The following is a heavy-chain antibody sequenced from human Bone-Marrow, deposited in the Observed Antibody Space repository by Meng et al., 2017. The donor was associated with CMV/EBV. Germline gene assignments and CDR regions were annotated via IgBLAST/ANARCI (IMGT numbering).Heavy chain of an antibody. V-gene: IGHV3-23*03. CDR1: GFTFSRYA. J-gene: IGHJ4*02. D-gene: IGHD2-2*01. CDR2: ASSGSSNT. CDR3: AKPTPYCSSTSCWSDY. Sequence: GGSLRLSCAASGFTFSRYAMTWVRQAPGKGLEWVSVASSGSSNTYYADSVKGRFTVSRDNSKNTVYLQMNSLRAEDTAVYYCAKPTPYCSSTSCWSDYWGQGTLVTVSS.